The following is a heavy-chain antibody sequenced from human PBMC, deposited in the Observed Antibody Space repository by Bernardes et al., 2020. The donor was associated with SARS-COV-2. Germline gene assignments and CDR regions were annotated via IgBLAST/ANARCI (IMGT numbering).Heavy chain of an antibody. D-gene: IGHD3-22*01. CDR1: GFSFSSYW. J-gene: IGHJ3*02. V-gene: IGHV3-74*01. CDR2: INSDGSTT. Sequence: VSLKLSCAASGFSFSSYWMHWVRQAPGTGLAWVSRINSDGSTTSYADSVKGRFTISRDNAKNTLYLQVNSLRAEDTAVYYCARPHYHSSGYYSGAFDIWGQGTMVTVSS. CDR3: ARPHYHSSGYYSGAFDI.